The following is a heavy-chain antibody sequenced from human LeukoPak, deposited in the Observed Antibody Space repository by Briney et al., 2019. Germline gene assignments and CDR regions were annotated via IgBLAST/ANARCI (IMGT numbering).Heavy chain of an antibody. V-gene: IGHV3-23*01. D-gene: IGHD6-6*01. Sequence: PGGSLRLSCAASGFTFSSYAMSWVRQAPGKGLEGVSAISGSGGSTYYADSVKGRFTISRDNSKNTLYLQMNSLRAEDTAVYYCAKHTGLSSSSAFDYWGQGTLVTVSS. CDR1: GFTFSSYA. CDR2: ISGSGGST. CDR3: AKHTGLSSSSAFDY. J-gene: IGHJ4*02.